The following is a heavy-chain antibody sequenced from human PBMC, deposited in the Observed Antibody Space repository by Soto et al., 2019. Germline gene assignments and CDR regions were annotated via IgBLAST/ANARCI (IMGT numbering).Heavy chain of an antibody. CDR3: ARDRNDRATVTLGY. Sequence: QVPLLESGGGVVQPGRSLRLSCAASGFTFSSFGLHWVRQAPGKGLEWVAVISYDGIDESYADSVKGRFTISRDNSKNTLYLQMNSLRTEDTAVYYCARDRNDRATVTLGYWGQGALVTVSS. CDR1: GFTFSSFG. V-gene: IGHV3-30*03. J-gene: IGHJ4*02. D-gene: IGHD3-9*01. CDR2: ISYDGIDE.